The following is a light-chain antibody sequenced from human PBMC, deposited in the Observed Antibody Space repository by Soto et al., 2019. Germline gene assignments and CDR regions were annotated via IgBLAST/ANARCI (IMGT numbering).Light chain of an antibody. V-gene: IGKV3-20*01. CDR1: QSLRSDS. Sequence: TVLTQSPGTLSLFPGERATLSCRASQSLRSDSLAWYQHKPGQAPRVVIYGVSTRATGIPDRFSGSGSGTDFTLTISRLEPEDFAVYYCQQYDKSPETFGQGTK. CDR2: GVS. CDR3: QQYDKSPET. J-gene: IGKJ1*01.